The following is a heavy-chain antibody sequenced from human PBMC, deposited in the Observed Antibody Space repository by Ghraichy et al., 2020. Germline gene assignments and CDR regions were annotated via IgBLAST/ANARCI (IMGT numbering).Heavy chain of an antibody. CDR3: ARRRSGGYGAFDI. J-gene: IGHJ3*02. V-gene: IGHV3-21*01. Sequence: GESLNISCAASGFTFSTYNMNWVRQAPGKGLEWVASITGNSNYIYYADSLKGRFAISRDNAKNSLYLQIHSLRVGDTAVYYCARRRSGGYGAFDIWGQGTRVTVSS. CDR2: ITGNSNYI. CDR1: GFTFSTYN. D-gene: IGHD2-15*01.